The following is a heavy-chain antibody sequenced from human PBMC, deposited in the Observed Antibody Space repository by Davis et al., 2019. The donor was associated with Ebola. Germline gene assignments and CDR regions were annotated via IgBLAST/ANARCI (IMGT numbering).Heavy chain of an antibody. Sequence: PGGSLRLSYAASGFTFSGSAMHWVRQASGKGLEWVGHIRSKANTYATEYAASVKGRFTISRDDSKNTAYLQMNSLKTEDTAVYYCTSGNNWNDDYWGQGTLVTVSS. CDR1: GFTFSGSA. CDR3: TSGNNWNDDY. V-gene: IGHV3-73*01. D-gene: IGHD1-20*01. CDR2: IRSKANTYAT. J-gene: IGHJ4*02.